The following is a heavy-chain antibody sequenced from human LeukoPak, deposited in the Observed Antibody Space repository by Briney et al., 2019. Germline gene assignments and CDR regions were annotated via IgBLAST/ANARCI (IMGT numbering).Heavy chain of an antibody. CDR3: ARHFSTYSYGLDV. V-gene: IGHV3-7*01. D-gene: IGHD3-3*02. CDR2: IKPDGSAN. J-gene: IGHJ6*02. Sequence: GGSLRLSCAASRFTFSNFWMSWVRQAPGKGLEWVANIKPDGSANFYVDSVKGRFTVSRDNAENSLYLQMNSLRPEDTAVYYCARHFSTYSYGLDVWGQGTIVTVSS. CDR1: RFTFSNFW.